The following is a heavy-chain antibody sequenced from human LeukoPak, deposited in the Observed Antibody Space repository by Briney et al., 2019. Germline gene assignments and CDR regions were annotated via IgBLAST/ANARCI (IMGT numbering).Heavy chain of an antibody. Sequence: SETLSLTCAVSGGSFSGYYWSWIRQPPGKGLEWIGEISHSGSTNYSPSLKSRVTISVDTSKNQFSLNLSSVTAADTAVYYCARALVRATMIWYFDLWGRGTLVTVSS. J-gene: IGHJ2*01. CDR3: ARALVRATMIWYFDL. CDR1: GGSFSGYY. CDR2: ISHSGST. V-gene: IGHV4-34*01. D-gene: IGHD5-12*01.